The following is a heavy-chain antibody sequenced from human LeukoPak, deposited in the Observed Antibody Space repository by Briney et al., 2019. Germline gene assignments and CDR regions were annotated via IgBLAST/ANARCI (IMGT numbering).Heavy chain of an antibody. Sequence: GGSLRLSCVASGLTFDTYSMNWVRQAPGKGLEWVSYISTSSSTIYYDDSVKGRFTISRDNAKNPLYLQMNSLRAEDTAVYYCARRDYYDSSGFPDCWGQGTLVTVSS. D-gene: IGHD3-22*01. CDR3: ARRDYYDSSGFPDC. CDR2: ISTSSSTI. V-gene: IGHV3-48*01. J-gene: IGHJ4*02. CDR1: GLTFDTYS.